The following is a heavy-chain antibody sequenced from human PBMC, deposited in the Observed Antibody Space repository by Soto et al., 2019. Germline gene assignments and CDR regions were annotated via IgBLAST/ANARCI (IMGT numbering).Heavy chain of an antibody. CDR3: AKGGYLCGSSYYFDY. CDR1: GFTFSSYA. J-gene: IGHJ4*02. V-gene: IGHV3-23*01. CDR2: IADSGGNT. Sequence: EVQLLESGGGLVQPGGSLRLSCADSGFTFSSYALSWVRHAPGKGLEWVSTIADSGGNTYYADSVKGRFTISRDNSKNTLYLQMNSLRAEDTAVYYCAKGGYLCGSSYYFDYWGQGTLVTVSS. D-gene: IGHD3-16*01.